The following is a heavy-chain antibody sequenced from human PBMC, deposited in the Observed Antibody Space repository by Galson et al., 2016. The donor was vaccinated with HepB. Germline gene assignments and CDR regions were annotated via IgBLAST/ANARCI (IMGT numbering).Heavy chain of an antibody. V-gene: IGHV5-51*01. CDR1: GYTFTSYW. J-gene: IGHJ4*02. CDR2: IYPSDSDT. CDR3: ARQFKSGWYGFGDS. Sequence: QSGAEVKNPGESLKISCKVSGYTFTSYWIGWVRQMPGKGLEWMGIIYPSDSDTKYSPSFQGQVTISVDKSISTAFLQGASLKASDTAIYYCARQFKSGWYGFGDSWGQGTLVTVSS. D-gene: IGHD6-19*01.